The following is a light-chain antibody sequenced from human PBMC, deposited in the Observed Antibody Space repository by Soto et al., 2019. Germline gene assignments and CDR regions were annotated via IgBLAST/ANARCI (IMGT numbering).Light chain of an antibody. Sequence: QYALTQPPSASGSTGKSVTISCAGTSSEVGGYDYVSWYQQHPGKAPKLIIYEVNKRPSGVPDRFSGSKSANTASLTVSGLQAEDEADYYCSSYAGSNNLRMFGGGTQLTVL. J-gene: IGLJ3*02. CDR3: SSYAGSNNLRM. CDR2: EVN. V-gene: IGLV2-8*01. CDR1: SSEVGGYDY.